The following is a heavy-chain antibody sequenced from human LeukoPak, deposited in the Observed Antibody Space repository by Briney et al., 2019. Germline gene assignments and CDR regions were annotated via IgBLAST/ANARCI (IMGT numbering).Heavy chain of an antibody. D-gene: IGHD3-3*01. V-gene: IGHV4-4*07. J-gene: IGHJ4*02. CDR2: IYTSGST. CDR1: GGSISSYY. Sequence: SETLSLTCTVSGGSISSYYWSWIRQPAGKGLEWIGRIYTSGSTNYNPSLKSRVTMSVDTSKNQFSLKLSSVTAADTAVYYCARGGMDYDFWSGPHFDYWGQGTLVTVSS. CDR3: ARGGMDYDFWSGPHFDY.